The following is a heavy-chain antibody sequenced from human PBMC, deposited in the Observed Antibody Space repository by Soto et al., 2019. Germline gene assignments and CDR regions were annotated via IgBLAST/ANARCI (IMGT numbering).Heavy chain of an antibody. CDR3: VKDGGDYSTDNWLDA. J-gene: IGHJ5*02. CDR1: GFTFSSYA. V-gene: IGHV3-30-3*02. D-gene: IGHD4-4*01. Sequence: QVQLVESGGGVVQPGRSLRLSCAASGFTFSSYAMHWVRQAPGKGLEWVAVISYDGSNKYYADSVQGRFTITRHNSKISMHLPRNSLGDEDTAVYYGVKDGGDYSTDNWLDAWGQGSLVTVSS. CDR2: ISYDGSNK.